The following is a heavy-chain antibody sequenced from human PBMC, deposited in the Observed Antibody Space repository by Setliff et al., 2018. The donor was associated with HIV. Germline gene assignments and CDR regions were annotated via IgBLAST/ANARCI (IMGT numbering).Heavy chain of an antibody. D-gene: IGHD2-2*01. CDR3: AREGYCSSNSGLSVDY. CDR1: GYTVTTYG. V-gene: IGHV7-4-1*02. Sequence: ASVKVSCKASGYTVTTYGISWVRQAPGQGLEWMGWFNTETRNTTYAQGFPGRFVFSLDTSVSTAYLQISSLKAEDTAVYYCAREGYCSSNSGLSVDYWGQGTLVTVSS. CDR2: FNTETRNT. J-gene: IGHJ4*02.